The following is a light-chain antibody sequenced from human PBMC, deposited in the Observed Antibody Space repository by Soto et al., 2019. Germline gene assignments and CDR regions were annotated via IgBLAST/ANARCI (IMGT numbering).Light chain of an antibody. CDR2: DAS. V-gene: IGKV3-11*01. J-gene: IGKJ3*01. CDR3: QQRSNWPGT. CDR1: QNINNN. Sequence: EIVMTQSPATLSASPGERATLFCRASQNINNNLAWYQQKPGQAPRLLIYDASNRATGIPARFGGSGSGTDFTLTINSLEPEDFAVYYCQQRSNWPGTFGPGTKVDIK.